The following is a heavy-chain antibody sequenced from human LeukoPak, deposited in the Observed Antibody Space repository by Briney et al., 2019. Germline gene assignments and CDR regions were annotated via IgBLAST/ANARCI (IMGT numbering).Heavy chain of an antibody. CDR3: ARLFRDYGSFWFDP. V-gene: IGHV4-34*01. J-gene: IGHJ5*02. CDR1: GGSFSGYY. D-gene: IGHD4/OR15-4a*01. Sequence: SETLSLTCAVYGGSFSGYYWSWIRQPPGKGLEWIGEINHSGSTNYNPSLKSRVTMSVDTSKNQFSLKLSSVTALDTAVYYCARLFRDYGSFWFDPWGQGTLVTVSS. CDR2: INHSGST.